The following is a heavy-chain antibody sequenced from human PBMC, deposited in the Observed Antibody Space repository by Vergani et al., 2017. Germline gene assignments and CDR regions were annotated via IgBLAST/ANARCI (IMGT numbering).Heavy chain of an antibody. V-gene: IGHV4-59*08. D-gene: IGHD3-10*01. CDR2: IHYSENT. CDR3: ARHVTAFYGSGSYYNVNWFDP. CDR1: FDSIRNLY. Sequence: QVQLQESGPGLVKSSETLSLTCSVSFDSIRNLYCNWIRQPPGKGLEWIGSIHYSENTNYNPSLKTRVTISVDTSKNQFSLKLSSVTAADTAVYYCARHVTAFYGSGSYYNVNWFDPWGQGTLVTVSS. J-gene: IGHJ5*02.